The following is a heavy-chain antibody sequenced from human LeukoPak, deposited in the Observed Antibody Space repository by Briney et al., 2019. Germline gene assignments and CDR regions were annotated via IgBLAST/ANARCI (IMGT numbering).Heavy chain of an antibody. CDR3: ARQNFESAMVRVYHFDY. CDR1: GGSISSSSYY. CDR2: IYYSGST. D-gene: IGHD5-18*01. Sequence: SETLSLTCTVSGGSISSSSYYWGWIRQPPGKGLEWIGSIYYSGSTYYNPSLKSRVTISVDTSKNQFSLKLSSVTAADTAVYYCARQNFESAMVRVYHFDYWGQGTLVTVSS. J-gene: IGHJ4*02. V-gene: IGHV4-39*01.